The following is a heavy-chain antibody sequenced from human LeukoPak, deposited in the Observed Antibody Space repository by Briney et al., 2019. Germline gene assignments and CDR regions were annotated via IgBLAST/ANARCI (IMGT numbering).Heavy chain of an antibody. V-gene: IGHV3-7*01. J-gene: IGHJ3*02. CDR1: GFTFSGHW. CDR3: AKASFDNSGYYYDAFDI. D-gene: IGHD3-22*01. CDR2: INQGGSDK. Sequence: PGGSLRLSCAASGFTFSGHWMSWVRQAPGKGLEWVANINQGGSDKYYADSVKGRFTISRDNSKNTLYLQMNSLRAEDTAVYYCAKASFDNSGYYYDAFDIWGQGTMVTVSS.